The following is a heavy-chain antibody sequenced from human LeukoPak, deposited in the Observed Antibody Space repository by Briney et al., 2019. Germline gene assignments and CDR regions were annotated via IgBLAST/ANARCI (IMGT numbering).Heavy chain of an antibody. D-gene: IGHD3-22*01. CDR2: IYSGGST. J-gene: IGHJ3*02. CDR3: GRDFHYYDSSGAFDI. CDR1: GFTVSSNY. V-gene: IGHV3-66*01. Sequence: PGGSLRLSCAASGFTVSSNYMSWVRQAPGKGLEWVSVIYSGGSTYYADSVKGRFTIFRDNSKNTLYLQMNSRRAEDTTVYYCGRDFHYYDSSGAFDIWGQGTMVTVSS.